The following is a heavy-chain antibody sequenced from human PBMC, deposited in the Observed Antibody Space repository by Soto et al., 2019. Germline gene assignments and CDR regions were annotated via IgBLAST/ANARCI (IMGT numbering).Heavy chain of an antibody. J-gene: IGHJ4*02. Sequence: EVQLVESGGGLVQPGGSLRLSCAASGFTFSSYEMNWVRQAPGKGLEWVSYISSSGSTIYYADSVKGRFTISRDNAKNSLYLQMNSLRAEDTAVYYCARVGDGYNSVDYWGQGTLVTASS. V-gene: IGHV3-48*03. D-gene: IGHD5-12*01. CDR1: GFTFSSYE. CDR3: ARVGDGYNSVDY. CDR2: ISSSGSTI.